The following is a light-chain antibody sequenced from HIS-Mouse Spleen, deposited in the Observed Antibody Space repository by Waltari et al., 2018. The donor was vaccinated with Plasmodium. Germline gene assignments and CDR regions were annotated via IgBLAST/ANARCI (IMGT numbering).Light chain of an antibody. J-gene: IGKJ2*01. CDR2: DAS. Sequence: DIQTTHSPSSLSASVGDSVTITFQASQDISNYLNWYQQKPGKAPKHLIYDASNLETGVPSRFSGSGSGTDFTFTISSLQPEDIATYYCQQYDNLLMYTFGQGTKLEIK. CDR3: QQYDNLLMYT. CDR1: QDISNY. V-gene: IGKV1-33*01.